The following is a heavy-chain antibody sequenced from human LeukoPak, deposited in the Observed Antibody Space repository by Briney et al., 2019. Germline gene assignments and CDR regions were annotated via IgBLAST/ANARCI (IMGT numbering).Heavy chain of an antibody. D-gene: IGHD3-16*01. CDR2: IYYSGST. J-gene: IGHJ5*02. CDR3: ARDPLGYNWFDP. CDR1: GGSISSYY. Sequence: PSETLSLTCTVSGGSISSYYWSWIRQPPGKGLEWIGYIYYSGSTNYNPSLKSRVTISVDTSKNQFSLKLSSATAADTAVYYCARDPLGYNWFDPWGQGTLVTVSS. V-gene: IGHV4-59*01.